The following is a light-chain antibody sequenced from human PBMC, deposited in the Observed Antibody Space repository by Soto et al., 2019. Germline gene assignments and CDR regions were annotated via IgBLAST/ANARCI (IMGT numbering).Light chain of an antibody. CDR1: HSISSIY. CDR3: QQQDSSLWT. V-gene: IGKV3-20*01. CDR2: GES. Sequence: EIVLTQSRGTLSLSPGERATRSCRASHSISSIYFACYQQKPGQAPMLLIYGESSGGTGIADRFTGSVSGLELTITISNMETEALAVYYCQQQDSSLWTLCPGTKVEI. J-gene: IGKJ1*01.